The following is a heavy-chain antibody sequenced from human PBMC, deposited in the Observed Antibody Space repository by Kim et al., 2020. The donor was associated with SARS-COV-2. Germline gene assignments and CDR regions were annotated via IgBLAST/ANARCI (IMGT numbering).Heavy chain of an antibody. CDR1: ELTFSDHY. CDR3: TRVFGSHYDVLTAYWLGSGVY. V-gene: IGHV3-72*01. J-gene: IGHJ4*02. D-gene: IGHD3-9*01. Sequence: GGSLRLSCAVSELTFSDHYMDWVRQAPGKGLEWVGRIRNKASSYTTEYAASVKGRFTISRDDSRKSVYLQMNSLKTEDTAFYYCTRVFGSHYDVLTAYWLGSGVYWGQGTLVTVSS. CDR2: IRNKASSYTT.